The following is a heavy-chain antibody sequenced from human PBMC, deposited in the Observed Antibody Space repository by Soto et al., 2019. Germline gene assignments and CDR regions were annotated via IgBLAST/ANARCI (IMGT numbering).Heavy chain of an antibody. CDR1: GFTFSSYE. D-gene: IGHD6-19*01. CDR2: ISSSGANI. V-gene: IGHV3-48*03. J-gene: IGHJ4*02. Sequence: EVQLVESGGDLVQPGGSLRLSCVASGFTFSSYEMNWVRQAPGKGLEWVSYISSSGANIYYADSVMGRFTISRDNAKNSLYLQVNSLRAEDTAVYYCARARLPGSGGFFDFWGQGTLVTVSS. CDR3: ARARLPGSGGFFDF.